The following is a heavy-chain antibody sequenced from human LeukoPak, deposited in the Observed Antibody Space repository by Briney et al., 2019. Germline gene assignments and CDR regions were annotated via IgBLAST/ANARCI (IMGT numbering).Heavy chain of an antibody. Sequence: ASVKVSCKASGYTFTTYGISWVRQAPGQGLEWMGWISTYNGNTKYAQNLQGRVTMTTDTSTSTAYMALRSLRSDDTAVYYCVRDPDWNDYRLYYYYMDVWGKGTTVTVSS. D-gene: IGHD1-1*01. CDR1: GYTFTTYG. V-gene: IGHV1-18*01. J-gene: IGHJ6*03. CDR3: VRDPDWNDYRLYYYYMDV. CDR2: ISTYNGNT.